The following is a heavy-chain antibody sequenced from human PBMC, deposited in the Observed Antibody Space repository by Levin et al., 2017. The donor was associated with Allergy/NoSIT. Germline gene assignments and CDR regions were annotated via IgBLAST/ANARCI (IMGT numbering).Heavy chain of an antibody. CDR1: GGSISIYY. J-gene: IGHJ2*01. CDR3: ARAPARSNWFFDL. Sequence: PSETLSLTCTVSGGSISIYYWSWIRQPAGKGLEWIGLIHNSGDTNYNPSLKSRVTMSVDTSKNQFSLRLSSVTAADTAIYYCARAPARSNWFFDLWGRGTLVTVSS. CDR2: IHNSGDT. D-gene: IGHD2-2*01. V-gene: IGHV4-4*07.